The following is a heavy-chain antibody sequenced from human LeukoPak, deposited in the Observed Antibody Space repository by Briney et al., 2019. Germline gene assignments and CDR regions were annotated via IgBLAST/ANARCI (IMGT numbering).Heavy chain of an antibody. Sequence: ASVKVSCKASGYTFTIYYMHWVRQAPGQELEWMGIINPSGGSTSYAQKFQGRVTMTRDTSTSTVYMELSSLRSEDTAVYYCARDSDPRGFDPWGQGTLVTVSS. V-gene: IGHV1-46*01. CDR3: ARDSDPRGFDP. J-gene: IGHJ5*02. CDR2: INPSGGST. CDR1: GYTFTIYY.